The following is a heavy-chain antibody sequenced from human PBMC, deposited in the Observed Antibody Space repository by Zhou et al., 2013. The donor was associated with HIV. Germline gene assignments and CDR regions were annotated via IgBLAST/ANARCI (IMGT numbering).Heavy chain of an antibody. CDR2: IIPILGTA. Sequence: QVQLVQSGAQVKKPGSSVKVSCKASGGTFSNYAISWVRQAPGQGLEWMGGIIPILGTANYAQKFQGRVTITTDESTSTAYMELSSLRSEDTAVYYCARDLGGYCSGGSCYSYYYYMDVWGKGTTVTVSS. J-gene: IGHJ6*03. CDR3: ARDLGGYCSGGSCYSYYYYMDV. CDR1: GGTFSNYA. D-gene: IGHD2-15*01. V-gene: IGHV1-69*05.